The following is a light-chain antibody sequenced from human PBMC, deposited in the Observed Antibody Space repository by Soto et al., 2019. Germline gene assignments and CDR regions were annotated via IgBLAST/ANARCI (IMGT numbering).Light chain of an antibody. CDR3: QQYNNWPQT. CDR1: QSVSSN. Sequence: EIVMTQSPATLSVSPGERATLSCRASQSVSSNLAWYQQKPGQAPRLLIYGASTRATGIPARFSGSWSGTEFTLIISSLQSEDFAVYYCQQYNNWPQTFGQGTKVEIK. J-gene: IGKJ1*01. CDR2: GAS. V-gene: IGKV3-15*01.